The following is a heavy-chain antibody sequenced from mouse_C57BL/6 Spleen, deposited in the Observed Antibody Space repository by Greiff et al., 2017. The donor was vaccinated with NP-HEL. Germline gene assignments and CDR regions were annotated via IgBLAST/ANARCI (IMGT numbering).Heavy chain of an antibody. D-gene: IGHD2-4*01. Sequence: QVQLQQPGTELVKPGASVKLSCKASGYTFTSYWMHWVKQRPGQGLEWIGNINPSNGGTNYNEKFKSKATLTVDKSSSTAYMQLSSLTSEDSAVYYCARRPYDDDGGRRTLDYWGQGTTLTVSS. CDR1: GYTFTSYW. CDR2: INPSNGGT. CDR3: ARRPYDDDGGRRTLDY. V-gene: IGHV1-53*01. J-gene: IGHJ2*01.